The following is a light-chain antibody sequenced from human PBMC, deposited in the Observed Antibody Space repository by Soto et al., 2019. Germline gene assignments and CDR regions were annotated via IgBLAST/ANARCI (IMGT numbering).Light chain of an antibody. Sequence: EIVLTQSPGTLSLSPGERATLSCRASQSIGSSHLAWYQQKRGQAPRVVIFAASSRATGIPDRFRGSGSGTDFTLTIDRLEPEDFAVYYCQQLNSYLTFGGGTKVEIK. CDR3: QQLNSYLT. J-gene: IGKJ4*01. V-gene: IGKV3-20*01. CDR2: AAS. CDR1: QSIGSSH.